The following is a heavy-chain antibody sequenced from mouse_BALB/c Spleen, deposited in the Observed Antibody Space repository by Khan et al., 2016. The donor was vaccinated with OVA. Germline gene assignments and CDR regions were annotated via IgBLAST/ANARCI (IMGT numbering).Heavy chain of an antibody. J-gene: IGHJ2*01. V-gene: IGHV1S22*01. CDR3: TRGEYDGDY. CDR1: GYTFTSYW. Sequence: LQQPGSELVRPGASVKLSCKASGYTFTSYWMHWVKQRPGQGLEWIGNIYPGSGSTNYDEKFKSKATLTVDTSSSPAYMQLSSLTSEDSVVYYCTRGEYDGDYWGQGTTLTVSS. CDR2: IYPGSGST. D-gene: IGHD2-14*01.